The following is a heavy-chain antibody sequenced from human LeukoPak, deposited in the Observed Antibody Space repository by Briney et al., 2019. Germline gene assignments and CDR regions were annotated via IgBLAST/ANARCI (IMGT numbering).Heavy chain of an antibody. CDR1: GFTLTDHY. V-gene: IGHV3-11*01. J-gene: IGHJ4*02. CDR2: ITSSGTTR. CDR3: ARDQDYGYPY. Sequence: GGSLRLSCTVSGFTLTDHYMSWFRQSPGRGLEWISWITSSGTTRDYADSVKGRFTISRDNTKNSVYLQMTSLRPDDTAVYYCARDQDYGYPYWGQGTLVTVSS. D-gene: IGHD4-17*01.